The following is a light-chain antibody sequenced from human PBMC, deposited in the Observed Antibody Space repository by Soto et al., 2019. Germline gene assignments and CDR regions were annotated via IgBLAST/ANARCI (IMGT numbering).Light chain of an antibody. V-gene: IGKV3-20*01. CDR1: QSVSSSY. CDR3: QQYGSSPWT. J-gene: IGKJ1*01. CDR2: GAS. Sequence: GFTQSPSTVSLSPRERGTLFWRASQSVSSSYLAWYQQKPGQAPRLLIYGASSRATGIPDRFSGSGSGTDFTLTISRLEPEDFAEYYCQQYGSSPWTFGQGTKVDNK.